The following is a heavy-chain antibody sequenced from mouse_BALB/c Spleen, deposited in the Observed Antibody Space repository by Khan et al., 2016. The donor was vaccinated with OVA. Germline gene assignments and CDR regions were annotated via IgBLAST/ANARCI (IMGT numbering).Heavy chain of an antibody. D-gene: IGHD2-10*01. CDR2: IWSDGST. CDR1: GFSLTNYG. CDR3: ARQPYYHYNIMDY. Sequence: VQLVESGPGLVAPSQSLSITCTISGFSLTNYGVHWVRQPPGKGLEWLVVIWSDGSTTYNSALKSRLTISKDNSKSPVFLKMNSLQTEDTAMYCCARQPYYHYNIMDYWGQGTSVTVSS. V-gene: IGHV2-6-1*01. J-gene: IGHJ4*01.